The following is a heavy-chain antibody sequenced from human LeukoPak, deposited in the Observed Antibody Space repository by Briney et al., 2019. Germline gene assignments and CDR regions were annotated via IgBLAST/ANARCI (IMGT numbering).Heavy chain of an antibody. CDR3: ASAPTYSSSWYTNWYFDL. D-gene: IGHD6-13*01. CDR1: GGSISSYY. CDR2: IYYSGST. J-gene: IGHJ2*01. Sequence: SETLSLTCTVSGGSISSYYWIWIRQPPGQGLEWIRYIYYSGSTNYNPSLKSRVTISVDTSKNQLSLKLSSVTAADTAVYYCASAPTYSSSWYTNWYFDLWGRGTLVTVSS. V-gene: IGHV4-59*08.